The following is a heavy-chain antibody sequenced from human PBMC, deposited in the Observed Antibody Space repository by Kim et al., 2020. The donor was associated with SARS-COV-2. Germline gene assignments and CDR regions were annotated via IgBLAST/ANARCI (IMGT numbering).Heavy chain of an antibody. CDR3: ARVRIAAAINFDNYANFDY. J-gene: IGHJ4*02. D-gene: IGHD6-13*01. V-gene: IGHV4-59*01. Sequence: SRVTISVDTSKNQFSLKLSSVTAADTAVYYCARVRIAAAINFDNYANFDYWGQGTLVTVSS.